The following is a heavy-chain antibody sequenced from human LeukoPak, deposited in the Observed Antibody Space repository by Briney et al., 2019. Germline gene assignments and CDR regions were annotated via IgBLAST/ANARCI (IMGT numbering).Heavy chain of an antibody. V-gene: IGHV3-23*01. J-gene: IGHJ4*02. D-gene: IGHD1-26*01. Sequence: GGSLRLSCAASGFTFSTYGMSWVRQAPGKGLDWVSGISGSGSGTYYADSVKGRFTISRDNSKKTLYLEMNSLRDEDTAVYFCAKYSGSHSSNFDYWGQGTLVTVSS. CDR3: AKYSGSHSSNFDY. CDR1: GFTFSTYG. CDR2: ISGSGSGT.